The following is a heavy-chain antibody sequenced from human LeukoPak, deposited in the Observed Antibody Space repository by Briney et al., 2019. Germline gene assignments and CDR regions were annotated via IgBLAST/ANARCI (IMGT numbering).Heavy chain of an antibody. V-gene: IGHV4-38-2*01. CDR3: AGDKGTTGNGRPNWFDP. J-gene: IGHJ5*02. D-gene: IGHD1-1*01. CDR2: IFQRGYS. Sequence: ETLSLTCAVSGYSISSGYYWGWIRQPPGKGLQWIGSIFQRGYSYYNPSLKSRVTISVDTSRNQFSLKLSSVTAADTAVYYCAGDKGTTGNGRPNWFDPWGQGTLVTVSS. CDR1: GYSISSGYY.